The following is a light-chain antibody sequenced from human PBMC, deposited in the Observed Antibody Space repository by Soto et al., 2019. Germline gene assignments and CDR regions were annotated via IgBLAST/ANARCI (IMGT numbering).Light chain of an antibody. CDR2: RNS. J-gene: IGLJ2*01. CDR3: QSYDSSLSGSV. Sequence: QSVLTQPPSVSGARGQRVTISCTGSSSNIGAGYDVHWYQQLPGTAPKLLIYRNSNRPSGVPDRFSGSKSGTSGSLAITGLQAEDEADYYCQSYDSSLSGSVFGGGTNLTVL. V-gene: IGLV1-40*01. CDR1: SSNIGAGYD.